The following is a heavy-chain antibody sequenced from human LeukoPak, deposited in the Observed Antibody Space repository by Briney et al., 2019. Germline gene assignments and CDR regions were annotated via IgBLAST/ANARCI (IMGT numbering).Heavy chain of an antibody. CDR1: GFTFSDYY. D-gene: IGHD5-18*01. Sequence: GGSLRLSCAASGFTFSDYYMSWIRQAPGKGLEWVSVIYNDDTTYYADSVKDRFTISRDNSKNTLYLQMNSLRAEDTAVYYCARDLDSYGSYWGQGTLVTVSS. CDR3: ARDLDSYGSY. V-gene: IGHV3-53*01. J-gene: IGHJ4*02. CDR2: IYNDDTT.